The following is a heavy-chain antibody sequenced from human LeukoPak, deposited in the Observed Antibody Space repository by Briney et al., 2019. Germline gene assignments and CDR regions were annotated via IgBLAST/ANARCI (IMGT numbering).Heavy chain of an antibody. CDR3: ARADYGGNSQYYFDY. V-gene: IGHV4-39*07. CDR1: GGSISSSSYY. D-gene: IGHD4-23*01. CDR2: IYYSGST. Sequence: SETLSLTCTVSGGSISSSSYYWGWIRQPPGKGLEWIGSIYYSGSTYYNPSLKSRVTISVDTSKNQFSLKLSSVTAADTAVYYCARADYGGNSQYYFDYWGQGTLVTVSS. J-gene: IGHJ4*02.